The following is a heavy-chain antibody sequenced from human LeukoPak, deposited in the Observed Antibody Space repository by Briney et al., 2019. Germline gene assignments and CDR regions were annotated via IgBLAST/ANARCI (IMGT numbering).Heavy chain of an antibody. CDR2: IYPGDSDT. CDR1: GYSFTTYW. V-gene: IGHV5-51*01. J-gene: IGHJ4*02. Sequence: GESLKISCKGSGYSFTTYWVGWVRQMPGKGLECMGIIYPGDSDTRYSPSFQGQVTISADKSFSTAYLQWSSLKASDTAMYYCARRRDLYSGSYYPFDYWGQGTLVTVSS. D-gene: IGHD1-26*01. CDR3: ARRRDLYSGSYYPFDY.